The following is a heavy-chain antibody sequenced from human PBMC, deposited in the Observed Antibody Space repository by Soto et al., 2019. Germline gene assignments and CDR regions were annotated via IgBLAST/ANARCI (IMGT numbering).Heavy chain of an antibody. D-gene: IGHD3-22*01. CDR1: GFTFSSYA. V-gene: IGHV3-23*01. J-gene: IGHJ4*02. CDR3: AIDRYYDSSGSPGYFDY. CDR2: ISGSGGST. Sequence: GGSLRLSCAASGFTFSSYAMNWVRQAPGKGLEWVSAISGSGGSTYYADSVKGRFTISRDNSKNTLYLQMNSLRAEDTAVYYCAIDRYYDSSGSPGYFDYWGQGTLVNVSS.